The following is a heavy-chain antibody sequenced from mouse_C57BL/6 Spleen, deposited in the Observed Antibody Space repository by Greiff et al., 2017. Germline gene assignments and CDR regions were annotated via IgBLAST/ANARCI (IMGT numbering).Heavy chain of an antibody. CDR3: ASYDYDGRYYCDY. V-gene: IGHV1-78*01. CDR2: IYPRDGST. J-gene: IGHJ2*01. CDR1: GYTFTDHT. D-gene: IGHD2-4*01. Sequence: VQLQQSDAELVKPGASVKISCKVSGYTFTDHTIHWMKQRPEQGLEWIGYIYPRDGSTKYNEKFKGKATLTADKSSSTAYMQLNSLTSEDSAVYFCASYDYDGRYYCDYWGQGTTLTVSS.